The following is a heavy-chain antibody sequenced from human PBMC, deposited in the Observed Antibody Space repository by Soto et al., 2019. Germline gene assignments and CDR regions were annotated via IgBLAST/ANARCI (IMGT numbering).Heavy chain of an antibody. D-gene: IGHD3-9*01. J-gene: IGHJ6*02. V-gene: IGHV3-53*01. Sequence: PGGSLRLSCAASGVTVSSNYMSWVRQAPGKGLEWVSVIYSGGSTYYADSVKGRFTISRDNSKNTLYLQMNSLRAEDTAVYYCARDVLRYFDWLPSHGMEVWGQGTTVTVSS. CDR3: ARDVLRYFDWLPSHGMEV. CDR1: GVTVSSNY. CDR2: IYSGGST.